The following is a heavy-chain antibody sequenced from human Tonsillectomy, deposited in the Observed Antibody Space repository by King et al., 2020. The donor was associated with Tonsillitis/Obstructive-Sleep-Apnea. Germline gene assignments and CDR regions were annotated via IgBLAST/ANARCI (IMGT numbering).Heavy chain of an antibody. CDR3: ASWDGKGNFWSGYYGGADRADAFDN. Sequence: VQLQESGPGLVKPSGTLSLTCAVSGGFISSSNWWSWVSQPPGKGREWIGEIYHSGSTNYNPSLKSRVTISVDKSKNQFSLKLSSVTAADTAVYYCASWDGKGNFWSGYYGGADRADAFDNW. V-gene: IGHV4-4*02. CDR1: GGFISSSNW. CDR2: IYHSGST. J-gene: IGHJ3*02. D-gene: IGHD3-3*01.